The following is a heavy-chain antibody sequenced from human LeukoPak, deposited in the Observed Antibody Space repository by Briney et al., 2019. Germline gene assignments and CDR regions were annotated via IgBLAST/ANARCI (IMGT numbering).Heavy chain of an antibody. V-gene: IGHV4-59*01. CDR2: VYYSGST. D-gene: IGHD2-2*01. CDR1: GGSISNYY. CDR3: ARDSGKCTTTSCSDYLDY. Sequence: SETLSLTCTVSGGSISNYYWSWLRQPPGKGLEWIGFVYYSGSTHYNPSLESRVTISVDVSKNHFSLKLSSVTTADTAVYYCARDSGKCTTTSCSDYLDYWGQGTLVTVSS. J-gene: IGHJ4*02.